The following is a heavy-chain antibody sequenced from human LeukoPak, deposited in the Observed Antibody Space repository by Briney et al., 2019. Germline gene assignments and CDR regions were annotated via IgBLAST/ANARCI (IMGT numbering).Heavy chain of an antibody. V-gene: IGHV3-21*01. CDR1: GFTFSSYG. CDR2: ISSSSSYI. J-gene: IGHJ4*02. CDR3: ARVGPAAQYYFDY. D-gene: IGHD6-13*01. Sequence: GRSLRLSCAASGFTFSSYGMHWVRQAPGKGLEWVSSISSSSSYIYYADSVKGRFTISRDNAKNSLYLQMNSLRAEDTAVYYCARVGPAAQYYFDYWGQGTLVTVSS.